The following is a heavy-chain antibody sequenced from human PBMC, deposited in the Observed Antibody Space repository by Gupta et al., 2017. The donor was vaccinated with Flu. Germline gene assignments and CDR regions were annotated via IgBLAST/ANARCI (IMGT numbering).Heavy chain of an antibody. Sequence: SSSGMHWVRQAPGKGLEWVAALAFDGSETYYADSLKGRFTISRDNSKDTVYLQMSSLRGDDTAVYYCAKDSGHDTGYALDFWGQGTLVTVSS. CDR1: SSSG. D-gene: IGHD5-12*01. CDR2: LAFDGSET. V-gene: IGHV3-30*18. CDR3: AKDSGHDTGYALDF. J-gene: IGHJ4*02.